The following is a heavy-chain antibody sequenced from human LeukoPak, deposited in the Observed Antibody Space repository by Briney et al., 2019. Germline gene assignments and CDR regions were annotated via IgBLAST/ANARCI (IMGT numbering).Heavy chain of an antibody. CDR3: ARETPTGLLYSYFHY. CDR2: ISSSSSTI. CDR1: GFTFSSYS. D-gene: IGHD2-2*02. V-gene: IGHV3-48*01. J-gene: IGHJ4*02. Sequence: GGSLRLSCAASGFTFSSYSMNWVRQAPGKGLEWVSYISSSSSTIYYADSVKGRFTISRDNAKNSLYLQMNSLRAEDTAVYYCARETPTGLLYSYFHYWGQGTLVTVSS.